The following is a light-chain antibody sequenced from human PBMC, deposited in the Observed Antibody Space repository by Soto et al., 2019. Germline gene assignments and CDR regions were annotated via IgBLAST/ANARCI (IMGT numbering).Light chain of an antibody. CDR1: QSPLSSDGKTY. CDR3: IQGSQPPYT. V-gene: IGKV2D-29*01. Sequence: DIVMTQTPLSLSVTPGQPAAISCKYSQSPLSSDGKTYLFWYLQKPGQPPPLLIYAVSTRFSGVPDRFSGSGSGTDFSLQVSRVEAEDVGVYYCIQGSQPPYTFGQGTKLESK. CDR2: AVS. J-gene: IGKJ2*01.